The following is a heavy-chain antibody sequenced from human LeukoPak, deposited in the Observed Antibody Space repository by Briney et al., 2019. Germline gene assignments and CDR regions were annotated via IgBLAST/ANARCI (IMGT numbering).Heavy chain of an antibody. CDR3: ARVGEVVADTPGYY. Sequence: LGASVKVSCKASGYTFTSYYMHWVRQAPGQGLEWMGIINPSGGSTSYAQKFQGRVTVTRDTSTSTVYMELSRLRSDDTAVYYRARVGEVVADTPGYYWGQGTLVTVSS. D-gene: IGHD2-15*01. J-gene: IGHJ4*02. CDR1: GYTFTSYY. CDR2: INPSGGST. V-gene: IGHV1-46*01.